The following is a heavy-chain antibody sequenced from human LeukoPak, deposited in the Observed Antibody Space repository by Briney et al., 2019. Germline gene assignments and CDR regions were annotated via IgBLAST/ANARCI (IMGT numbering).Heavy chain of an antibody. CDR1: GGSISSGSYY. CDR2: IYTSGST. Sequence: PSETLFLTCTVSGGSISSGSYYWSWIRQPAGKGLEWIGRIYTSGSTNYNPSLKSRVTISVDTSKNQFSLKLSSVTAADTAVYYCARDHYYNSSGYTFGYWGQGTLVTVSS. D-gene: IGHD3-22*01. V-gene: IGHV4-61*02. CDR3: ARDHYYNSSGYTFGY. J-gene: IGHJ4*02.